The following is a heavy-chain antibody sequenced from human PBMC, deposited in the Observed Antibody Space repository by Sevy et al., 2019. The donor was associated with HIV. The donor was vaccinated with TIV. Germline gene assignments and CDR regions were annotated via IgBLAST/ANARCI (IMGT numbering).Heavy chain of an antibody. Sequence: GGSLRLSCAASGFTFSSYAMHWVRQAPGKGLEWVAVISYDGSNKYYADSVKGRFTISRENTKNTLYLQMNSLRAEDTAVYYCARDSAGTAVAGTPSNFDYWGQGTLVTVSS. V-gene: IGHV3-30*04. CDR2: ISYDGSNK. D-gene: IGHD6-13*01. CDR3: ARDSAGTAVAGTPSNFDY. J-gene: IGHJ4*02. CDR1: GFTFSSYA.